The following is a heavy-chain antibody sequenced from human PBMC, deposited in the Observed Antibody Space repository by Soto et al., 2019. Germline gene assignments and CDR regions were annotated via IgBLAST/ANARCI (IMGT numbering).Heavy chain of an antibody. D-gene: IGHD3-10*01. Sequence: QVQLQESGPGLVKPPQTLSLTCTVSGGSISSGGYYWSWIRQHPGKGLEWIGYIYYSGSTYYNPSLKSRVTISVDTSKNQFSLKLSSVTAADTAVYYCARGDGELFAPFDYWGQGTLVTVSS. CDR2: IYYSGST. V-gene: IGHV4-31*03. CDR3: ARGDGELFAPFDY. J-gene: IGHJ4*02. CDR1: GGSISSGGYY.